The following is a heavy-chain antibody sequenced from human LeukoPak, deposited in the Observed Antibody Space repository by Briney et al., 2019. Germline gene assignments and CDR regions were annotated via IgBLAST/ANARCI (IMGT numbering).Heavy chain of an antibody. CDR3: ARGGVRGPKPPSHNYYYYYGMDV. CDR2: IYSGGST. D-gene: IGHD3-10*01. V-gene: IGHV3-66*02. Sequence: HPGGSLRLSCAASGFTVSSNYMSWVRQAPGKGLEWVSVIYSGGSTYYADSVKGRFTISRDNSKNTLYLQMNSLRAEDTAVYYCARGGVRGPKPPSHNYYYYYGMDVWGQGTTVTVSS. J-gene: IGHJ6*02. CDR1: GFTVSSNY.